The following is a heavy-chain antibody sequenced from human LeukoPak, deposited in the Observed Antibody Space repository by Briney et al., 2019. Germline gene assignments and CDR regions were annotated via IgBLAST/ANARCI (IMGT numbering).Heavy chain of an antibody. D-gene: IGHD6-19*01. Sequence: SETLSLTCTVSGGSISISSYYWGWIRQPPGKGLEWIGSIYYSGSTYYNPSLKSRVTISVDTSKNQFSLKLSSVTAADTAVYYCAGSYSSGPYGWGQGTLVTVSS. CDR2: IYYSGST. CDR3: AGSYSSGPYG. V-gene: IGHV4-39*01. CDR1: GGSISISSYY. J-gene: IGHJ4*02.